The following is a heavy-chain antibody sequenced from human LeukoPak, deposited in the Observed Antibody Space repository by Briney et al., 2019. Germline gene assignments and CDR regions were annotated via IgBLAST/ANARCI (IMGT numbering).Heavy chain of an antibody. CDR2: IYYSGST. J-gene: IGHJ4*02. V-gene: IGHV4-59*12. CDR3: AREKAYNDFLSDLDY. Sequence: SETLSLTCTVSGGSISSYYWSWIRQPPGKGLEWIGYIYYSGSTNYNPSLKSRVTISVDTSKNQFSLKLSSVTAADTAVYYCAREKAYNDFLSDLDYWGQGTLVTVSS. CDR1: GGSISSYY. D-gene: IGHD3-3*01.